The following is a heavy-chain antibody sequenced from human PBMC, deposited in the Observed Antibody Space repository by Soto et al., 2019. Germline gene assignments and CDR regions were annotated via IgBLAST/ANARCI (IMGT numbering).Heavy chain of an antibody. CDR1: GVTINSDSYH. J-gene: IGHJ4*02. V-gene: IGHV4-31*11. D-gene: IGHD3-16*02. CDR2: ISSRGRT. CDR3: ARYRFTATWSKFDY. Sequence: QVYLQESGPGLVRSSQTLSLYCAVSGVTINSDSYHWSWIRQRPGKGLEWVGFISSRGRTYYNPSLKSRITMSADTSKSQFSRHLTSVTAADTAMYFCARYRFTATWSKFDYWGQGSLVTVSS.